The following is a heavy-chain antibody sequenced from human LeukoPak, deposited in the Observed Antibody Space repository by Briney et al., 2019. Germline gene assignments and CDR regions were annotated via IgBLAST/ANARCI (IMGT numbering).Heavy chain of an antibody. CDR2: ISADAVTT. Sequence: GGSLRLSCAASGFTFSSYAMSWVRQAPGKGLEWVAPISADAVTTAYADSVKGRFTIPRDRSKNTLYLQMNSLRVEDTAVYYCAKETALTGAADSWGQGTLVTVSS. CDR3: AKETALTGAADS. CDR1: GFTFSSYA. V-gene: IGHV3-23*01. D-gene: IGHD1-14*01. J-gene: IGHJ4*02.